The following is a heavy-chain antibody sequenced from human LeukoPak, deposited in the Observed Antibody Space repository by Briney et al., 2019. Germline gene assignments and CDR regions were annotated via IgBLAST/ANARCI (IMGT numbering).Heavy chain of an antibody. V-gene: IGHV4-34*01. CDR1: GFTFDDYG. J-gene: IGHJ4*02. CDR3: ARSILGATTI. CDR2: INHSGST. D-gene: IGHD1-26*01. Sequence: GSLRLSCAASGFTFDDYGLSWVRQAPGKGLEWIGEINHSGSTNYNPSLKSRVTISVDTSKNQFSLKLSSVTAADTAVYYCARSILGATTIWGQGTLVTVSS.